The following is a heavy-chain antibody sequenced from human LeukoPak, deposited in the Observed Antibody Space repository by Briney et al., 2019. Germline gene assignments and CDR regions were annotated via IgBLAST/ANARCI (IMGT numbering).Heavy chain of an antibody. J-gene: IGHJ4*02. V-gene: IGHV4-39*01. D-gene: IGHD3-22*01. CDR2: IYYSGST. CDR1: GGSISSSSYY. CDR3: ARYEITMIVVAFDY. Sequence: PSETLSLTCTVSGGSISSSSYYWGRIRQPPGKGLEWIGSIYYSGSTYYNPSLKSRVTISVDTSKNQFSLKLSSVAAADTAVYYCARYEITMIVVAFDYWGQGTLVTVSS.